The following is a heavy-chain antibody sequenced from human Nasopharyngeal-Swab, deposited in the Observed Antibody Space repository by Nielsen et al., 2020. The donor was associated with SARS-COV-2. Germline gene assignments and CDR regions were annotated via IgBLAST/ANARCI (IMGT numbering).Heavy chain of an antibody. CDR1: GGSISSYY. V-gene: IGHV4-59*01. J-gene: IGHJ6*03. CDR3: ARTAGYYYMDV. CDR2: IYYSGST. Sequence: GSLRLSCTVSGGSISSYYWSWIRLPPGKGLEWIGYIYYSGSTNYSPSLKSRVTISVDTSKNQFSLKLNSVTAADTAVYYCARTAGYYYMDVWGKGTTVTVSS. D-gene: IGHD6-13*01.